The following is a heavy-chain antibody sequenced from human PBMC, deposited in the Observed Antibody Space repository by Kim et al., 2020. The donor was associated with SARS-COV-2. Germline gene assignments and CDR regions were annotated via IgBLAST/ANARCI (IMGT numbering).Heavy chain of an antibody. Sequence: QKFQGRVTITADESTSTAYMELSSLRSEDTAVYYCARGGIAAAVDDAFDIWGQGTMVTVSS. CDR3: ARGGIAAAVDDAFDI. V-gene: IGHV1-69*01. J-gene: IGHJ3*02. D-gene: IGHD6-13*01.